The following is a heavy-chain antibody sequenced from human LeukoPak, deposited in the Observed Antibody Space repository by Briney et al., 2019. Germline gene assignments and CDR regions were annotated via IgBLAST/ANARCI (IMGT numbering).Heavy chain of an antibody. Sequence: ASVKVSCKASVYTFTGYYMHWVRQAPGQGLEWMGRINPNSGGTNYAQKFQGRVTMTRDTSISTAYMELSRLSSDDTAVYYCARGTYYDDSSGYFDYWGEGTLVTVSS. J-gene: IGHJ4*02. CDR2: INPNSGGT. D-gene: IGHD3-22*01. V-gene: IGHV1-2*06. CDR3: ARGTYYDDSSGYFDY. CDR1: VYTFTGYY.